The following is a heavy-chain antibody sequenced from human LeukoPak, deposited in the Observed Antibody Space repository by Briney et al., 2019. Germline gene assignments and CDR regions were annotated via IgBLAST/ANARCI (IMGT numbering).Heavy chain of an antibody. D-gene: IGHD3-22*01. Sequence: SETLSLTCAVYGGSFSGYYWSWIRQPPGKGLEWIGEINHSGSTNYNPSLKSRVTISVDTSKNQFSLKLSSVTAADTAVYYCAXXXXXXSSGYARGNFDYWGQGTLVAVSS. CDR1: GGSFSGYY. V-gene: IGHV4-34*01. CDR3: AXXXXXXSSGYARGNFDY. CDR2: INHSGST. J-gene: IGHJ4*02.